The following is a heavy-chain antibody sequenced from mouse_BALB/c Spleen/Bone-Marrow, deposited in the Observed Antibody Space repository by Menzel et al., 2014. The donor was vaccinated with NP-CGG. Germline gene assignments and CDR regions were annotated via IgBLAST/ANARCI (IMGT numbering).Heavy chain of an antibody. CDR3: ARDVGYGNYFVY. CDR2: SRNKAKDYTT. J-gene: IGHJ3*01. D-gene: IGHD2-10*02. Sequence: EVMLVESGGGLVQPGGSLRLSCATSGFTFSDFYMEWVRQPPGKRLEWIAASRNKAKDYTTEYSASVKGRFIVSRDTPQSILYLQMNALRAEDTAIYYCARDVGYGNYFVYWGQGTLVTVSA. CDR1: GFTFSDFY. V-gene: IGHV7-1*02.